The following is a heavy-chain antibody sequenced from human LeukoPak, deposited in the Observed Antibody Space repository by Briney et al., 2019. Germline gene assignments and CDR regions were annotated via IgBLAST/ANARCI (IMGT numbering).Heavy chain of an antibody. CDR3: AKDLNTVTTAFFVH. D-gene: IGHD4-11*01. CDR2: ISSSSTYI. CDR1: GFTFSSYS. J-gene: IGHJ4*02. Sequence: GGSLRLSCAASGFTFSSYSMNWVRQAPGKGLEWVSSISSSSTYIYYADSVMGRFTISRDNAKNSLYLQMNSLRAEDTAVYYCAKDLNTVTTAFFVHWGQGTLVTVSS. V-gene: IGHV3-21*06.